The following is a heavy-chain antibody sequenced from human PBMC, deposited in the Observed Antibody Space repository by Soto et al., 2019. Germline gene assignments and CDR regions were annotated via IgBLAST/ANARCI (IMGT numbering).Heavy chain of an antibody. V-gene: IGHV3-23*01. D-gene: IGHD2-2*01. Sequence: PGGSLRLSCAASGFTFSSYAMSWVRQAPGKVLEWVSAISGSGGSTYYADSVKGRFTISRDNSKNTRYLQMNSLRAEDTAVYYCVKQPMYCSTTISYWYHYGMDVWGQGTTGSVSS. CDR1: GFTFSSYA. CDR2: ISGSGGST. J-gene: IGHJ6*02. CDR3: VKQPMYCSTTISYWYHYGMDV.